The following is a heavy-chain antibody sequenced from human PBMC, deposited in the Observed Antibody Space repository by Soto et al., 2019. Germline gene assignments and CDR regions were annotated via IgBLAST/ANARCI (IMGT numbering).Heavy chain of an antibody. CDR3: ARWDSYGMDV. CDR1: GFTFSSYS. Sequence: EVQLVESGGGLVQPGGSLRLSCAASGFTFSSYSMNWVRQAPGKGLEWVSYISSSSSSIYYADSVKGRFTISRDNARNSRYLQMSSRRDEDRAVYYCARWDSYGMDVWGQGTTVTVSS. CDR2: ISSSSSSI. V-gene: IGHV3-48*02. J-gene: IGHJ6*02.